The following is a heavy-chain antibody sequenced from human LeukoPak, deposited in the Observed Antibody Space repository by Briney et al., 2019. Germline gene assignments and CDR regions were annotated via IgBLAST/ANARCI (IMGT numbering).Heavy chain of an antibody. CDR3: ARPGEMATIQFAFDI. J-gene: IGHJ3*02. V-gene: IGHV5-51*01. CDR2: IYPGDSDT. D-gene: IGHD5-24*01. CDR1: GYSFTSYW. Sequence: GESLKISCKGSGYSFTSYWIGWVRQMPGKGLEWMGIIYPGDSDTTYSPSFQGHVTISADQSISTAYLQWSSLKASDTAMYYCARPGEMATIQFAFDIWGQGTMVTVSS.